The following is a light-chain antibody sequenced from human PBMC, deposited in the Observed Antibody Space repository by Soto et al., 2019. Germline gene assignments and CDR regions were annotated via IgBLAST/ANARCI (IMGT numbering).Light chain of an antibody. V-gene: IGKV1-27*01. Sequence: DIQMTQSPSSLSASARDRVTITCRASQAIYNYLAWYQQKPGKVPLLLISAASTLQSGVPYRFSGSGSGTDFNLTISSLQAEDVATYYCQKFSAVPTFGGGTKVEI. CDR3: QKFSAVPT. J-gene: IGKJ4*01. CDR2: AAS. CDR1: QAIYNY.